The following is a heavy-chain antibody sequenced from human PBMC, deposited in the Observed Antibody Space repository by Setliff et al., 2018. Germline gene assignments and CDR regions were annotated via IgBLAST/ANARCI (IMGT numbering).Heavy chain of an antibody. Sequence: PSETLSLTCTVSGGPVTRTTTFWGWVRQTPGKGLEWIGXTSXXXXXXXXXXXXXXXTISXDXSKNQCSLKLTSVTAADAAVYYCARAAVASGARADYFDNWGRGTLVTVSS. V-gene: IGHV4-39*07. CDR2: TSXXXXX. CDR3: ARAAVASGARADYFDN. D-gene: IGHD6-19*01. J-gene: IGHJ4*02. CDR1: GGPVTRTTTF.